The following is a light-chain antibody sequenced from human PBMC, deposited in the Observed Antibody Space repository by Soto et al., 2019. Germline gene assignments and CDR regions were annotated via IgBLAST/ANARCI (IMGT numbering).Light chain of an antibody. J-gene: IGKJ1*01. CDR2: AAS. CDR1: QSINTY. Sequence: DIQMTQSPSSLSASIGDRVTITCRASQSINTYLNWYQQKPGKAPKLLIYAASSLQSGVPSRFSGSGSETDFTLTISSLQPEDFATYSCQQSYSTTWTFGQGTKVEIK. CDR3: QQSYSTTWT. V-gene: IGKV1-39*01.